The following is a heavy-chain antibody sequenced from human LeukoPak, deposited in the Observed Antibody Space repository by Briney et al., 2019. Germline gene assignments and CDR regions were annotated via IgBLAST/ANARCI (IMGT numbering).Heavy chain of an antibody. J-gene: IGHJ2*01. D-gene: IGHD3-22*01. CDR1: GFTFSNAW. Sequence: PGGSLSLSCAASGFTFSNAWMSWVRPAPGRGLAWVGRIKRKTDGGTTEYAAPVKGRFTISRDDSTNTLSLQMNSLIIEDTAMYYCTTEADSTCYRSDWYFDLWCRGTQVIVSS. CDR3: TTEADSTCYRSDWYFDL. V-gene: IGHV3-15*01. CDR2: IKRKTDGGTT.